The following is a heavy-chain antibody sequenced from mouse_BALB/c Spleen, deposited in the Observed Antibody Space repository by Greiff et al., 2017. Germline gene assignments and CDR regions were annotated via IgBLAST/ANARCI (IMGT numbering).Heavy chain of an antibody. Sequence: EVKVIESGGGLVQPGGSLKLSCAASGFDFSRYWMSWVRQAPGKGLEWIGEINPDSSTINYTPSLKDKFIISRDNAKNTLYLQMSKVRSEDTALYYCASLWLRRGKSWNWYFDVWGAGTTVTVSS. J-gene: IGHJ1*01. CDR1: GFDFSRYW. D-gene: IGHD2-2*01. CDR2: INPDSSTI. CDR3: ASLWLRRGKSWNWYFDV. V-gene: IGHV4-1*02.